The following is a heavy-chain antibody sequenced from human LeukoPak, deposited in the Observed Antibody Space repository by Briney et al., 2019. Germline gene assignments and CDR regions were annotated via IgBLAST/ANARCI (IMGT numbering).Heavy chain of an antibody. V-gene: IGHV3-7*05. D-gene: IGHD2-2*01. CDR1: GFDFSNYV. J-gene: IGHJ4*02. CDR3: ARDQRYCSSSSCPWEPFDY. CDR2: IRQDGSEK. Sequence: GESLKISCAASGFDFSNYVMTWVRQAPGKGLEWVANIRQDGSEKYYVDSVKGRFTISRDNAKNSLYLQMNSLRAEDTAVYYCARDQRYCSSSSCPWEPFDYWGQGTLVTVSS.